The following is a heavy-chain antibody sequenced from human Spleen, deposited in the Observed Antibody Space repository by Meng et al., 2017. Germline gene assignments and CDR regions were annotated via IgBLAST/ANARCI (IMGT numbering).Heavy chain of an antibody. CDR1: GYTFSGYY. CDR3: ARGVRDNTNWFDL. J-gene: IGHJ5*02. CDR2: INPNNGDT. Sequence: GQVVQSGPGVKRPVAPVKVSCKPSGYTFSGYYTHCVRQAPGQGLEWMGRINPNNGDTNYAQKFQGRVTLTRATSINTVYMELSSLRSDDTAVYYCARGVRDNTNWFDLWGQGTLVTVSS. V-gene: IGHV1-2*06. D-gene: IGHD1-1*01.